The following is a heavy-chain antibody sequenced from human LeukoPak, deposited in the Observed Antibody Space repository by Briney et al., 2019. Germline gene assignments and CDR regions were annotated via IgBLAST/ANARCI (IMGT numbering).Heavy chain of an antibody. CDR1: GFTFSSYA. V-gene: IGHV3-23*01. CDR3: AKAGCSSTSCYATSYYYYYYYMDV. J-gene: IGHJ6*03. D-gene: IGHD2-2*01. Sequence: GGSLRLSCAASGFTFSSYAMSWVRQAPGKGLEWVSAIRGSAGSTYYADSVKGRFTISRHNSKNTLYLQMNSLRAEDTAVYYCAKAGCSSTSCYATSYYYYYYYMDVWGKGTTVTVSS. CDR2: IRGSAGST.